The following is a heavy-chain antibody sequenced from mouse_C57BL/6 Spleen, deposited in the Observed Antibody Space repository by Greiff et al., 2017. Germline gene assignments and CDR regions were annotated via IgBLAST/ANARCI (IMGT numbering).Heavy chain of an antibody. Sequence: QVQLQQSGAELVKPGASVKISCKASGYAFSSYWMNWVKQRPGKGLEWIGQIYPGDGDTNYNGKFKGKATLTADKSSSTAYMQLSSLTSEDSAVYFCARSTGDLYYFDYWGQGTTLTVSS. D-gene: IGHD2-1*01. V-gene: IGHV1-80*01. J-gene: IGHJ2*01. CDR3: ARSTGDLYYFDY. CDR1: GYAFSSYW. CDR2: IYPGDGDT.